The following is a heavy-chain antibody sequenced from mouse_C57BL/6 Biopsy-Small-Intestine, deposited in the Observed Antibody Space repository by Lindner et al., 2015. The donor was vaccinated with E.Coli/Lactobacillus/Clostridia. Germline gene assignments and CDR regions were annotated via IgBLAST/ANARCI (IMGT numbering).Heavy chain of an antibody. J-gene: IGHJ1*01. CDR1: GFNIKDDY. CDR2: IDPANGNT. D-gene: IGHD2-4*01. Sequence: VQLQESGAELVRPGASVKLSCTASGFNIKDDYMHWVKQRPEQGLEWIGRIDPANGNTKYAPKFQDKATITADTSSNTAYLQLSSLTSEDTAVYYCASYDYDYWYFDVWGAGTTVTVSS. V-gene: IGHV14-3*01. CDR3: ASYDYDYWYFDV.